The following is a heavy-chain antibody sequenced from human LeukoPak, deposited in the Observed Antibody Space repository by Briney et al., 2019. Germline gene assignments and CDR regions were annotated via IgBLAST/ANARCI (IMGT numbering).Heavy chain of an antibody. V-gene: IGHV1-69*13. J-gene: IGHJ5*02. CDR1: GGTFSSYA. CDR3: ARDLAAAVYTSTHPPFDP. D-gene: IGHD6-13*01. CDR2: IIPIFGTA. Sequence: ASVKVSCKASGGTFSSYAISWVRQAPGQGLEWMGGIIPIFGTANYAQKFQGRVTITAYESTSTAYMELSSLRSEDTAVYYCARDLAAAVYTSTHPPFDPWGQGTLVTVSS.